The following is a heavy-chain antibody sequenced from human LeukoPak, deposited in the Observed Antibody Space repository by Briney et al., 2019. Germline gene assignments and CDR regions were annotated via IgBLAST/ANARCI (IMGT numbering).Heavy chain of an antibody. CDR3: ARAGGSGLIDY. J-gene: IGHJ4*02. V-gene: IGHV4-34*01. D-gene: IGHD6-19*01. CDR1: GGSFSGYS. Sequence: PSETLSLTCAVYGGSFSGYSWSWIRQPPGKGLEWIGEINHSGSTNYNPSLKSRVTISINTSKNQFSLKLTSVTAADTAVYYCARAGGSGLIDYWGQGTLVTVSS. CDR2: INHSGST.